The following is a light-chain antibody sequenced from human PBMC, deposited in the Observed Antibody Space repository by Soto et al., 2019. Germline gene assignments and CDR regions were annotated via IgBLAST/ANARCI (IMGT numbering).Light chain of an antibody. V-gene: IGKV1-39*01. CDR1: QSISSY. Sequence: DIQMTQSPSSLSASVGDRVTITCRASQSISSYLNWYLQKPGKAPKLLIYGATGLQSGVPSRFSGSESGTDFTLTISSLQPEDFATYYCQQSYSTPFTFGPGTKVDI. J-gene: IGKJ3*01. CDR3: QQSYSTPFT. CDR2: GAT.